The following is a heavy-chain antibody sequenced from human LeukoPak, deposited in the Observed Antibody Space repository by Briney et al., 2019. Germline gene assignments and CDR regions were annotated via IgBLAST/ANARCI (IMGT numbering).Heavy chain of an antibody. CDR2: IKQDGSEK. J-gene: IGHJ6*02. V-gene: IGHV3-7*01. Sequence: PGGSLRLSCAASGFTFRSYAMSWVRQAPGKGLEWVASIKQDGSEKYYVDSVKGRFTISRDNAKNSLSLQMNSLRADDTALYYCARIGSICFSCRDVWGQGTTVTVSS. D-gene: IGHD6-13*01. CDR3: ARIGSICFSCRDV. CDR1: GFTFRSYA.